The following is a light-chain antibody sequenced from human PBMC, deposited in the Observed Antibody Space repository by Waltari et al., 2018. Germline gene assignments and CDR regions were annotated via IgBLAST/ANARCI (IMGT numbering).Light chain of an antibody. CDR3: AAWDDSLSGLI. CDR2: YDD. J-gene: IGLJ2*01. V-gene: IGLV1-36*01. CDR1: NSNIGNNA. Sequence: QSVLTQPPSVSEAPRQRVTISCSGSNSNIGNNAVNWYQQLPGKAPKLLIYYDDLLPSGVSDRFSGSRSGTSASLAISGLQSADEGDYFCAAWDDSLSGLIFSGGTKLTVL.